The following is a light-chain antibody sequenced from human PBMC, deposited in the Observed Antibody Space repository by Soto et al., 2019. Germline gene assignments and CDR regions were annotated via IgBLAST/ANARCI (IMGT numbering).Light chain of an antibody. CDR3: HQYDHWSEA. J-gene: IGKJ5*01. CDR2: AAS. V-gene: IGKV3-15*01. Sequence: DIVMTQSPATLSLSPGERATLSCMASQSVRSNLAWYQHKPGQAPRLLIYAASTRATAVPARFSARGSGTEFTITTSGLQSEDCAEDYCHQYDHWSEACGQG. CDR1: QSVRSN.